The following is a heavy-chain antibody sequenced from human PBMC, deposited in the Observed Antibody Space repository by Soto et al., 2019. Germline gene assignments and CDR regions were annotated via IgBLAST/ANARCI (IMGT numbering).Heavy chain of an antibody. Sequence: QVQLVQSGAEVKKPGSSVKVSCKASGGTFSSYAISWVRQAPGQGLEWMGGIIHIFGTANYAQKFQGRVTITADKSTSTDYMELSSLRSEDTAVYYCALRGIAVAGTGDGWFDPWGQGTLVTVSS. CDR3: ALRGIAVAGTGDGWFDP. J-gene: IGHJ5*02. CDR1: GGTFSSYA. V-gene: IGHV1-69*06. D-gene: IGHD6-19*01. CDR2: IIHIFGTA.